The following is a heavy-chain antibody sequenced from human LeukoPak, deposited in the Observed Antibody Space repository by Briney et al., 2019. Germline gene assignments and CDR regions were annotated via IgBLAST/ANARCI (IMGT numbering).Heavy chain of an antibody. D-gene: IGHD3-9*01. J-gene: IGHJ4*02. CDR1: GFTFSYYA. V-gene: IGHV3-23*01. CDR2: ISGGGVST. CDR3: ARSTLYDILTEYYFDY. Sequence: GGSLRLSCAASGFTFSYYAMSWVRQAPGMGLEWVSSISGGGVSTYYADSVKGRFTISRDSAKNSLYLQMNSLRAEDTAVYYCARSTLYDILTEYYFDYWGQGTLVTVSS.